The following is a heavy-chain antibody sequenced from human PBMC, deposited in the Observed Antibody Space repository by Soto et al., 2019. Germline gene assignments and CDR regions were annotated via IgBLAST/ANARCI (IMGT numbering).Heavy chain of an antibody. CDR2: IYYSGST. V-gene: IGHV4-59*01. J-gene: IGHJ6*02. CDR3: ARDKMVRAAKSSGMDV. Sequence: PSETLYLTCTVSGGSISSYYWSWIRQPPGKGLEWVGYIYYSGSTNYNPSLKSRVTISVDTSKNQFSLKLSSVTAADTAVYYGARDKMVRAAKSSGMDVWGQGTTVTVSS. D-gene: IGHD3-10*01. CDR1: GGSISSYY.